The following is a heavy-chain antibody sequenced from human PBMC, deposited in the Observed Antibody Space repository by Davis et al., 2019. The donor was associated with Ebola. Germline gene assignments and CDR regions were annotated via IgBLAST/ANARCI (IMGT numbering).Heavy chain of an antibody. CDR1: GGSISSYY. CDR2: IYYSGST. CDR3: STLASHYGSGSHHYGVDV. J-gene: IGHJ6*02. D-gene: IGHD3-10*01. Sequence: MPSETLSLTCTVSGGSISSYYWSWIRQPPGKGLEWVGYIYYSGSTNYNPSLKSRVTISVDKSKNQLSLNLRYVTAADTAMYYCSTLASHYGSGSHHYGVDVWGQGTAVTVSS. V-gene: IGHV4-59*01.